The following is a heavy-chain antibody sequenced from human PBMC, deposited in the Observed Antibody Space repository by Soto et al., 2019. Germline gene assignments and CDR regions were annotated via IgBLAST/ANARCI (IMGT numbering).Heavy chain of an antibody. J-gene: IGHJ4*02. CDR3: AKAHPPLVFGVVVGHYYFDY. Sequence: GGSLRLSCAASGFTFSSYAMSWVRQAPGKGLEWVSAISGSGGSTYYADSVKGRFTISRDNSKNTLYLQMNSLRAEDTAVYHCAKAHPPLVFGVVVGHYYFDYWGQGTLVTVSS. CDR1: GFTFSSYA. CDR2: ISGSGGST. V-gene: IGHV3-23*01. D-gene: IGHD3-3*01.